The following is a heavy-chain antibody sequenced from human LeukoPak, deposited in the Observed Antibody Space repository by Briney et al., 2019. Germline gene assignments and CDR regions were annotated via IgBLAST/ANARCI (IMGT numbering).Heavy chain of an antibody. V-gene: IGHV3-9*01. CDR1: GFTFDDYA. J-gene: IGHJ4*02. CDR2: ISWNSGSI. CDR3: AKGYYYDSSGPFDY. Sequence: GRSLRLSCAASGFTFDDYAMHWVRQAPGKGLEWVSGISWNSGSIGYADSVKGRFTISRDNAKNSLYLQMNSLRAEDTALYYCAKGYYYDSSGPFDYWGQGTLVTVSS. D-gene: IGHD3-22*01.